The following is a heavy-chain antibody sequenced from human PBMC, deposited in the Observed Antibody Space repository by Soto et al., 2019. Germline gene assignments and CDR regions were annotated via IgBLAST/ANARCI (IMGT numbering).Heavy chain of an antibody. CDR1: GYSFTRKW. CDR3: ATTIPPNGSSFFSWFDP. V-gene: IGHV5-10-1*01. D-gene: IGHD1-26*01. CDR2: IDPTDSYT. J-gene: IGHJ5*02. Sequence: PGASLKISCQASGYSFTRKWISWVRQMPGKGLGWRGRIDPTDSYTNYSPSFQGHVTISVDKSSSTAYVQWSSLKASDTATYYCATTIPPNGSSFFSWFDPWGQGTLVTV.